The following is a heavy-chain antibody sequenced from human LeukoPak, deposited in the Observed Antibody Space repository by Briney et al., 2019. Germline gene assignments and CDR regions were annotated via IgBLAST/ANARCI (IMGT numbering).Heavy chain of an antibody. V-gene: IGHV4-59*11. CDR3: ARVVGATGGVYAFDI. Sequence: SETLSLTCTVSGGSISSHYWSWIRQPPGKGLEWIGYIYYSGSTNYNPSLKSRVTISVDTSKNQFSLKLSSVTAADTAVYYCARVVGATGGVYAFDIWGQGTMVTVSS. D-gene: IGHD1-26*01. CDR2: IYYSGST. J-gene: IGHJ3*02. CDR1: GGSISSHY.